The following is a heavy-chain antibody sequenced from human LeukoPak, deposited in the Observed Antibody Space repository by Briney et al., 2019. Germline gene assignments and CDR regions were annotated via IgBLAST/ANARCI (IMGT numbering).Heavy chain of an antibody. V-gene: IGHV3-66*01. CDR1: GFTVRSYY. D-gene: IGHD1-26*01. CDR3: AREYLVVGTIDY. CDR2: ISYDGDT. Sequence: WGSLRLSCAASGFTVRSYYMSWVRQAPEKGLEWVSVISYDGDTYYADSVKGRITISRDISKNTVYLQMNSLRAEDTAAYYCAREYLVVGTIDYWGQGTLVTVSS. J-gene: IGHJ4*02.